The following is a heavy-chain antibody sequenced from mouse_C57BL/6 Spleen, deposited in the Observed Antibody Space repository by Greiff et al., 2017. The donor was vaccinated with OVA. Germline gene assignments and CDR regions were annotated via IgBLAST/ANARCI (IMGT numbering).Heavy chain of an antibody. D-gene: IGHD2-3*01. Sequence: EVKLMESGGGLVKPGGSLKLSCAASGFTFSDYGMHWVRQAPEKGLEWVAYISSGSSTIYYADTVKGRFTISRDNAKNTLFLQMTRLRSEDTAMYYCARNGYYEDFDVWGTGTTVTVSS. J-gene: IGHJ1*03. CDR2: ISSGSSTI. CDR1: GFTFSDYG. CDR3: ARNGYYEDFDV. V-gene: IGHV5-17*01.